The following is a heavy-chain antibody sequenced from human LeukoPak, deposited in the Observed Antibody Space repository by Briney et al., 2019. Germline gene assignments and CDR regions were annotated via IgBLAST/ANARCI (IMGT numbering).Heavy chain of an antibody. D-gene: IGHD1-26*01. J-gene: IGHJ4*02. Sequence: GGSLRLSCAASGFTFSSYWMHWVRQAPGKGLVWVSRIKGDGSSTSYLDSVKGRLTISRDNAKNTLYLQMNSLRAEDTAVYYCARDDGRGGATDYWGEGTLVTVSS. V-gene: IGHV3-74*01. CDR3: ARDDGRGGATDY. CDR1: GFTFSSYW. CDR2: IKGDGSST.